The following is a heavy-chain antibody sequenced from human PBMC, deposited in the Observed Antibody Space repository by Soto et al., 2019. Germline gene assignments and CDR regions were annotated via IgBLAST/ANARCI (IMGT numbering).Heavy chain of an antibody. CDR2: IDPSDSQT. Sequence: GESLKISCKGSGYSFAGYWITWVRQKPGKGLEWMGRIDPSDSQTYYSPSFRGHVTISVTKSITTVFLQWSSLRASDTAMYYCARQIYDSDTGPNFQYYFDSWGQGAPVTVSS. CDR3: ARQIYDSDTGPNFQYYFDS. CDR1: GYSFAGYW. V-gene: IGHV5-10-1*01. J-gene: IGHJ4*02. D-gene: IGHD3-22*01.